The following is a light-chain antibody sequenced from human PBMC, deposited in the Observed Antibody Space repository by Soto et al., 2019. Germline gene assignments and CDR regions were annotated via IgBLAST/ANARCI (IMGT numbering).Light chain of an antibody. CDR2: EVS. CDR1: SSDVGSYNY. Sequence: SALTQPASVSGSPGQSITISCTGTSSDVGSYNYVSWYQLHPGKAPKLMIYEVSNRPSGVSNRFSGSKSGGKASLTISGLQAEDEADYYCSSYTTRTTLYVFGTGTKVTGL. V-gene: IGLV2-14*01. CDR3: SSYTTRTTLYV. J-gene: IGLJ1*01.